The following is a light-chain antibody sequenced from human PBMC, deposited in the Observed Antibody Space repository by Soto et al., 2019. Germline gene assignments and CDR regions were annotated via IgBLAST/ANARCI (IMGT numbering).Light chain of an antibody. CDR3: QQRSNWPLT. Sequence: EIVLTQSPATLSLSPGVRATLSCRASQSISSYLAWYQQKPGQAPRLLLYDASNRATGIPARFSGSGSGTDFTLTISSLEPEDFALYYCQQRSNWPLTFGPGTKVDIK. CDR2: DAS. CDR1: QSISSY. V-gene: IGKV3-11*01. J-gene: IGKJ3*01.